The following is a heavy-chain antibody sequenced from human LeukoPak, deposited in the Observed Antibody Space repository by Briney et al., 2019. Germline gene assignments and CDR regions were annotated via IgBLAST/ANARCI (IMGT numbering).Heavy chain of an antibody. CDR2: ISSSGSTI. D-gene: IGHD5-24*01. CDR3: ARDLRWLQSLVLNY. CDR1: GCTFSDYY. J-gene: IGHJ4*02. Sequence: PGGSLRLSCAASGCTFSDYYMSWIRQAPGKGLEWVSYISSSGSTIYYADSVKGRFTISRDNAKNSLYLQMNSLRAEDTAVYYCARDLRWLQSLVLNYWGQGALVTVSS. V-gene: IGHV3-11*01.